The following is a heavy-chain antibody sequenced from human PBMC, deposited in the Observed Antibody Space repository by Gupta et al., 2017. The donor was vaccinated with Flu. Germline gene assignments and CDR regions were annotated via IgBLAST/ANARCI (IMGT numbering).Heavy chain of an antibody. V-gene: IGHV3-53*04. CDR2: IDSGGDT. CDR3: ARESVGGYYDSSGYSSVD. D-gene: IGHD3-22*01. Sequence: EVQLVESGGGLVQPGGSLRLSCAASGFTVSSNYMSWVRQAPGKGLEWVSVIDSGGDTYYADSVKGRFTISRHNSKNTLYLQMNSLRTEDTAVYYCARESVGGYYDSSGYSSVDWGQGTLVTVSS. CDR1: GFTVSSNY. J-gene: IGHJ1*01.